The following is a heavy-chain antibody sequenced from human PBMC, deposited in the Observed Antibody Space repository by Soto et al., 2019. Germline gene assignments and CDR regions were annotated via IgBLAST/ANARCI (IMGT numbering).Heavy chain of an antibody. CDR3: ATSRLTKDDRDSAKSWFDP. J-gene: IGHJ5*02. CDR1: GGTFSSYT. Sequence: QVQLVQSGAEVKKPGSSVKVSCKASGGTFSSYTISWVRQAPGQGLEWMGRVIPILGIANHAQKFQGRVTITEDKSTSTANKEPSTLRSEDTAVYYCATSRLTKDDRDSAKSWFDPWGQETLDTVSP. V-gene: IGHV1-69*02. CDR2: VIPILGIA. D-gene: IGHD2-21*02.